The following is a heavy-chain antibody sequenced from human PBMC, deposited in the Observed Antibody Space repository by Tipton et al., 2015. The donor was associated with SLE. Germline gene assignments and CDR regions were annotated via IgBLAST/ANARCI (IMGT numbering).Heavy chain of an antibody. Sequence: TLSLTCTVSGVSVTNYYWNWIRQPPGKGLEWIGYIYYNGHTNYSPSLKSRVTLSVDTSKNQFSLTLSSVTAADTAVYYCARLNDATAIASFDYWGQGNLVTVSS. V-gene: IGHV4-59*02. CDR2: IYYNGHT. D-gene: IGHD2-21*02. CDR1: GVSVTNYY. CDR3: ARLNDATAIASFDY. J-gene: IGHJ4*02.